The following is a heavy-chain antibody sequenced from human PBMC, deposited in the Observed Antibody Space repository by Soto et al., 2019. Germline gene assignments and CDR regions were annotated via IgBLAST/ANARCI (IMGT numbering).Heavy chain of an antibody. Sequence: PGGSLRLSCAASGFTFKNYAMSWARQAPGKGLEWMGIINPSGGSTSYSQKFQGSVTMTRDTSTSTVYMELSSLRSEDTAVYYCARRGSGGSPNLYYYYYGMDVWGQGTTVTVSS. J-gene: IGHJ6*02. CDR3: ARRGSGGSPNLYYYYYGMDV. V-gene: IGHV1-46*02. D-gene: IGHD2-15*01. CDR2: INPSGGST. CDR1: GFTFKNYA.